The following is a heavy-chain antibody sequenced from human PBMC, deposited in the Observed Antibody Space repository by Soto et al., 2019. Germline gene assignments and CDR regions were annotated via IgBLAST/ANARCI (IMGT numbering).Heavy chain of an antibody. CDR2: ISDSGDT. CDR3: ARSSWYRNGWGWLDP. CDR1: GGPIADYY. J-gene: IGHJ5*02. Sequence: PSETLSLTCTVSGGPIADYYWIWIRQPPGQGLEWIGFISDSGDTSHSPSLKSRLTMSIDTSKNQFSLRLSSVTAADTAVYYCARSSWYRNGWGWLDPWGQGTLVTVSS. V-gene: IGHV4-59*08. D-gene: IGHD6-19*01.